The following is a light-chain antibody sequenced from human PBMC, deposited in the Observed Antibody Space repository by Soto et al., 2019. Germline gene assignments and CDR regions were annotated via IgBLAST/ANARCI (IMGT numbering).Light chain of an antibody. CDR2: LEGSGSY. Sequence: QPVLTQSSSASASLGSSVKLTCTLSSGHSSYIIAWHQQQPGKAPRYLMKLEGSGSYNKGSGVPDRFSGSSSGADRYLTICNLQFEDYADYYCETWASNPHTVFGGGTKLTVL. V-gene: IGLV4-60*02. CDR3: ETWASNPHTV. CDR1: SGHSSYI. J-gene: IGLJ3*02.